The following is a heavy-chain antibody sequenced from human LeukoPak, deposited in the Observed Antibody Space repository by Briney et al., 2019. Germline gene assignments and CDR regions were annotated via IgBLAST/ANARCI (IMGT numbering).Heavy chain of an antibody. Sequence: PGGSLRLSCAASGFTFSSYWMHWVRQAPGKGLVWVSRISSDGSGTRYADSVKGRFTISRDNAKNTVHLQMNSLRAEDTAVYYCARGGSPPEALGDTFDIWGLGTLVTVSS. V-gene: IGHV3-74*01. J-gene: IGHJ3*02. D-gene: IGHD1-26*01. CDR2: ISSDGSGT. CDR1: GFTFSSYW. CDR3: ARGGSPPEALGDTFDI.